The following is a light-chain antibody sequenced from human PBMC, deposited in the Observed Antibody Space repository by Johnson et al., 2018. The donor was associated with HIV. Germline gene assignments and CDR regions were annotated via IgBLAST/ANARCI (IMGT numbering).Light chain of an antibody. Sequence: QSVLTQPPSVSAAPGQKVTISCSGSSSNIGNNYVSWYQQLPGTAPKLLIYDNNKRPSGIPDRFSGSKSVTSATLGITGLQTGDEADYYSGTWDSSLRAGVVGTGTKVTVL. CDR2: DNN. V-gene: IGLV1-51*01. CDR1: SSNIGNNY. J-gene: IGLJ1*01. CDR3: GTWDSSLRAGV.